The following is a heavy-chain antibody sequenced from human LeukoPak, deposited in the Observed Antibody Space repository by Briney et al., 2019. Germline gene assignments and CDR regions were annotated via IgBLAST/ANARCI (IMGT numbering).Heavy chain of an antibody. CDR3: ARIPREVLRYFDWLFPRSYYFDY. D-gene: IGHD3-9*01. J-gene: IGHJ4*02. CDR1: GGSFSGYY. CDR2: INHSGST. Sequence: TSETLSLTCAVYGGSFSGYYWSWIRQPPGKGLEWIGEINHSGSTNYNPSLKSRVTISVDTSKNQFSLKLSSVTAADTAVYYCARIPREVLRYFDWLFPRSYYFDYWGQGTLVTVSS. V-gene: IGHV4-34*01.